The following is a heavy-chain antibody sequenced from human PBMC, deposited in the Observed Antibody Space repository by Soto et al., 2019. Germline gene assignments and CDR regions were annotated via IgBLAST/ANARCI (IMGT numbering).Heavy chain of an antibody. V-gene: IGHV3-74*01. J-gene: IGHJ5*02. CDR3: ARDLYDYIWGSYQNWFDP. Sequence: EVQLVESGGGLVQPGGSLRLSCAASGFTFSSYWMHWVRQAPGKGLVWVSRINSDGSSTSYADSVKGRFTISRGNAKNTLYLQMNSLRAEDTAVYYCARDLYDYIWGSYQNWFDPWGQGTLVTVSS. CDR2: INSDGSST. CDR1: GFTFSSYW. D-gene: IGHD3-16*01.